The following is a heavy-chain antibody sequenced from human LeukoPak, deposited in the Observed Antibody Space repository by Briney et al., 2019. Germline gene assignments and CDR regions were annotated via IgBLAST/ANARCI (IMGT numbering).Heavy chain of an antibody. CDR1: GVTFSDCA. V-gene: IGHV3-49*03. CDR2: VRTKTHGGAP. D-gene: IGHD3-10*01. CDR3: ARVNFRDYRGYTWFEP. Sequence: GGSLRLSCKGSGVTFSDCAVTWFRQTPGKGLEWVGFVRTKTHGGAPETAASVRGRFNVSGDDSAGIAYLQMTSLRTEDTAMYYCARVNFRDYRGYTWFEPWGQGTLVTVSS. J-gene: IGHJ5*02.